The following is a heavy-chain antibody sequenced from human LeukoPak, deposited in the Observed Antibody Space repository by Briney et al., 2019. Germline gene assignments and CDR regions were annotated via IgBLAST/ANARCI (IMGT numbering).Heavy chain of an antibody. V-gene: IGHV3-21*01. CDR2: ITSSSNYI. CDR1: GFTFSIYS. Sequence: GGSLRLSCAASGFTFSIYSMNWVRQAPGKGLEWLSSITSSSNYIYYADSVKGRFTISRDNVQNSLYLQMNSLRAEDTAMYYCARVQTRYYDTIGYWGQGTLVTVSP. CDR3: ARVQTRYYDTIGY. J-gene: IGHJ4*02. D-gene: IGHD3-22*01.